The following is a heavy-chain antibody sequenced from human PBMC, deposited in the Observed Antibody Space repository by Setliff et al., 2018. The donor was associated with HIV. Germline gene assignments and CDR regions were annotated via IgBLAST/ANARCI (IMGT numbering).Heavy chain of an antibody. J-gene: IGHJ4*02. D-gene: IGHD2-2*01. CDR2: IRYDGSNK. CDR1: GFTFSNYG. V-gene: IGHV3-30*02. Sequence: GGSLRLSCAASGFTFSNYGMHWVRQAPGKGLEWVAYIRYDGSNKYYADSVKGRFTISRDNSKNTLYLQMNSLRAEDTAVYYCARDTTDDTSIFPYWGQGTLVTVSS. CDR3: ARDTTDDTSIFPY.